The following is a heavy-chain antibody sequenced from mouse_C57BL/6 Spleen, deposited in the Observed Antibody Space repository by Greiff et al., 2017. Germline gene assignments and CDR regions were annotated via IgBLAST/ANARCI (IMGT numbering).Heavy chain of an antibody. CDR2: INPSSGYT. CDR3: ARAQATLYAMDY. J-gene: IGHJ4*01. V-gene: IGHV1-4*01. D-gene: IGHD3-2*02. CDR1: GYTFTSYT. Sequence: VQLQQSGAELARPGASVKMSCKASGYTFTSYTMHWVKQRPGQGLEWIGYINPSSGYTKYNQKFKDKATLTADKSSSTAYMQLSSLTSEDSAVYYCARAQATLYAMDYWGQGTSVTVSA.